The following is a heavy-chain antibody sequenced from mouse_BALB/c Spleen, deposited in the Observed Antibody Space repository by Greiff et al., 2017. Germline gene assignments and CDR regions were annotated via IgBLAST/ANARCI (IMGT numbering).Heavy chain of an antibody. D-gene: IGHD1-1*01. V-gene: IGHV6-6*02. J-gene: IGHJ4*01. CDR1: GFTFSNYW. CDR2: IRLKSNNYAT. CDR3: TRRHYYGSDAMDY. Sequence: EVQLVESGGGLVQPGGSMKLSCVASGFTFSNYWMNWVRQSPEKGLEWVAEIRLKSNNYATHYAESVKGRFTISRDDSKSSVYLQMNNLRAEDTGIYYCTRRHYYGSDAMDYWGQGTSVTVSS.